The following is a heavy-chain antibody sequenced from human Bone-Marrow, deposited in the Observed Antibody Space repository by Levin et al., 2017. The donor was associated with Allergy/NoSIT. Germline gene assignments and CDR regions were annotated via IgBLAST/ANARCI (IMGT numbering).Heavy chain of an antibody. J-gene: IGHJ6*02. CDR2: IFYSGTT. CDR1: GASINSGGYY. D-gene: IGHD1-26*01. CDR3: ARQVDLFGLDV. Sequence: PSETLSLTCTVSGASINSGGYYWSWIRQLPGKGLEWIGYIFYSGTTYYNPSLKSRVTISVATSKKQFSLTLRSVTAADTAMYYGARQVDLFGLDVWGRGTTVTVSS. V-gene: IGHV4-31*03.